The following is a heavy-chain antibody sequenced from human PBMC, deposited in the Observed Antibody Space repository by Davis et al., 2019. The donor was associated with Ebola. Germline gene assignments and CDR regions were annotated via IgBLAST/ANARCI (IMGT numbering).Heavy chain of an antibody. J-gene: IGHJ4*02. CDR2: INHSGNT. CDR1: GGSFSGYY. D-gene: IGHD6-19*01. V-gene: IGHV4-34*01. Sequence: MPSETLSLTCAVYGGSFSGYYWSWIRQPPGKGLEWIGEINHSGNTNYNPSLKSRVTISVDTSKNQFSLKLSSVTAADTAVYYCARTTRASGWFLDYWSQGALVTVSS. CDR3: ARTTRASGWFLDY.